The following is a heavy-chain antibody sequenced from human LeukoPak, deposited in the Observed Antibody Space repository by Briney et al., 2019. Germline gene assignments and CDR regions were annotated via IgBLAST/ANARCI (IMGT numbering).Heavy chain of an antibody. CDR2: ISAYNGNT. CDR3: ARREGSYGEGYYFDY. D-gene: IGHD5-18*01. V-gene: IGHV1-18*01. Sequence: ASEKVSCKASGYTFTSYGISWVRQAPGQGLEWMGWISAYNGNTNYAQKLQGRVTMTTDTSTSTAYMELRSLRSDDTAVYYCARREGSYGEGYYFDYWGQGTLVTVSS. J-gene: IGHJ4*02. CDR1: GYTFTSYG.